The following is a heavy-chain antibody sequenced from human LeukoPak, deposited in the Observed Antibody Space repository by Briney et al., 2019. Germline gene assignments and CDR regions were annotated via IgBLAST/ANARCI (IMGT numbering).Heavy chain of an antibody. V-gene: IGHV3-30-3*01. CDR2: ISYDGSNK. J-gene: IGHJ4*02. CDR3: ARGHDYGNY. CDR1: GFTFSSYA. D-gene: IGHD4-17*01. Sequence: GGSLRLSCAASGFTFSSYAMHWVRQVPGKGLEWVAVISYDGSNKYYADSVKGRFTISRDNSKNTLYLQMNSLRAEDTAVYYCARGHDYGNYWGQGTLVTVSS.